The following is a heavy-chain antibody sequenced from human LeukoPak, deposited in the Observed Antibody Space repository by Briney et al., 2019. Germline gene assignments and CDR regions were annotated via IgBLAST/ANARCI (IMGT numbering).Heavy chain of an antibody. D-gene: IGHD3-22*01. CDR3: ARSNSHGSRGIIDH. Sequence: PSETLSLTCTVSGGSISSSQYYWGWIRQPPGKGLEGIGSVYYRGGTYDNPSLKRRVTISVNTSKNQFSLKRSWVAAADTAVYYCARSNSHGSRGIIDHWGQGALVTVSS. CDR1: GGSISSSQYY. V-gene: IGHV4-39*01. J-gene: IGHJ4*02. CDR2: VYYRGGT.